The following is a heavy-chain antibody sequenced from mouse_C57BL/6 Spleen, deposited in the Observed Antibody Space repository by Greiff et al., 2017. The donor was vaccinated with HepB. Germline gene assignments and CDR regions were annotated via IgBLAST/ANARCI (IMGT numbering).Heavy chain of an antibody. J-gene: IGHJ3*01. Sequence: EVHLVESGGCLVKPGGSLKLSCAASGFTFSDYGMHWVRQAPEKGLEWVAYISSGISTIYYADTVKGRFTISRDNAKNTLFLQMTSLSSEDTAMYYWARGAWFAYWGQGTLVTVSA. CDR2: ISSGISTI. CDR3: ARGAWFAY. V-gene: IGHV5-17*01. CDR1: GFTFSDYG.